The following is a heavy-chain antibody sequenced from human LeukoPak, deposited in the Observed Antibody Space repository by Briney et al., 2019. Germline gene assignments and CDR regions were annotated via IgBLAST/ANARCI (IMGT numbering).Heavy chain of an antibody. V-gene: IGHV4-4*07. Sequence: PSETLSLTCTVSGGSICSYYWSWIRQPAGKGLEWIGRIYTSGSADYNPSLKSRVTMSVDTSKNQFSLKLNSVTAADTAVYYCARTTEGGYTYDYFYYYYMDVWGKGTTVTISS. CDR1: GGSICSYY. CDR2: IYTSGSA. D-gene: IGHD5-18*01. J-gene: IGHJ6*03. CDR3: ARTTEGGYTYDYFYYYYMDV.